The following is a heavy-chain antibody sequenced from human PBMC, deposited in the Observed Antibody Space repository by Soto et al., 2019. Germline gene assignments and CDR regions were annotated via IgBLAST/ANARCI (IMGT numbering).Heavy chain of an antibody. Sequence: KASETLSLTCTVSGGSISSGGYYWSWIRQHPGKGLEWIGYIYYSGSTYYNPSLKSRVTISVDTSKNQFSLKLSSVTAADTAVYYCARGYRAEWLLNCFDPWRQRTLVTVSS. CDR1: GGSISSGGYY. V-gene: IGHV4-31*03. CDR3: ARGYRAEWLLNCFDP. CDR2: IYYSGST. J-gene: IGHJ5*02. D-gene: IGHD3-3*01.